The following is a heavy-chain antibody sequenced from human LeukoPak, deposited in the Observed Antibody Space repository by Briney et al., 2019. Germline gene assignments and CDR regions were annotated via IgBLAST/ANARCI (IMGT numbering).Heavy chain of an antibody. CDR2: INHSGST. Sequence: SETLSLTCAVYGGSFSGYYWSWIRQPPGKGLEWIGEINHSGSTNYNPSLKSRVTISVGTSKNQFSLKLSSVTAADTAVYYCASQRGGYYYYYMDVWGKGTTVTVSS. CDR3: ASQRGGYYYYYMDV. V-gene: IGHV4-34*01. CDR1: GGSFSGYY. J-gene: IGHJ6*03. D-gene: IGHD3-16*01.